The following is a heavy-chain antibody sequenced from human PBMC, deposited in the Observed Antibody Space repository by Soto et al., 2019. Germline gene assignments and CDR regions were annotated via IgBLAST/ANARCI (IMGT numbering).Heavy chain of an antibody. J-gene: IGHJ4*02. CDR2: LYYGGST. CDR3: ARVRHGWTFFDY. D-gene: IGHD6-19*01. CDR1: GGSVSSFF. V-gene: IGHV4-59*02. Sequence: PSETLSLTCTVSGGSVSSFFWGWIRQPPGRGLEWIGYLYYGGSTHYSPSLKSRVTISVDTSQNQFSLNLMSVTAADTAIYYCARVRHGWTFFDYWSQGTLVTVSS.